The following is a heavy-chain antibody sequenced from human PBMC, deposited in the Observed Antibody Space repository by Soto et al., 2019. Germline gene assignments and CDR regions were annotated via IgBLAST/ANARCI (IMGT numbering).Heavy chain of an antibody. Sequence: PSETLSLTCTVSGGSISSPHDYWAWIRQSPGKGLEWIASIHYSGSTNHNPSLKSRVTMSVDTPKNQFSLKLTSVNTEDTAVYYCATAGIGGRWLQFFDYWGQGTLVTVSS. J-gene: IGHJ4*02. CDR2: IHYSGST. CDR1: GGSISSPHDY. D-gene: IGHD5-12*01. V-gene: IGHV4-39*07. CDR3: ATAGIGGRWLQFFDY.